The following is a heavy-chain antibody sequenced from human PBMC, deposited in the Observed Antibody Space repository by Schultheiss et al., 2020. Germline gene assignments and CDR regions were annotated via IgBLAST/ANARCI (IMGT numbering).Heavy chain of an antibody. CDR3: ARHQLRYCSGSSCYSTDF. CDR2: INHRGST. J-gene: IGHJ4*02. V-gene: IGHV4-34*01. CDR1: GGSFSGYY. Sequence: SETLSLTCAVYGGSFSGYYWSWIRQPPGKGLEWIGEINHRGSTNYNPSLKSRVTISVDTSKNQFSLKLSSVTAADTAVYHCARHQLRYCSGSSCYSTDFWGQGTLVTVSS. D-gene: IGHD2-15*01.